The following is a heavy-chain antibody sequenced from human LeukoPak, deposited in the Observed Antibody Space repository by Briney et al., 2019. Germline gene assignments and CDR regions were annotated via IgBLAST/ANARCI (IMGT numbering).Heavy chain of an antibody. CDR3: AREAFRVVVPAAEIDY. J-gene: IGHJ4*02. CDR2: IKQDGSEK. Sequence: PGGSLRLSCAASGFTFSSYWMSWVRQAPGKGLEWVANIKQDGSEKYYVDSVKGRFTISRDNAKNSLYLQMNGLRAEDTAVYYCAREAFRVVVPAAEIDYWGQGTLVTVSS. D-gene: IGHD2-2*01. V-gene: IGHV3-7*01. CDR1: GFTFSSYW.